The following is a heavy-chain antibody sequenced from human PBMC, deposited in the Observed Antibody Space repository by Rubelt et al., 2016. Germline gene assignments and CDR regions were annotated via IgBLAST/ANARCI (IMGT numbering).Heavy chain of an antibody. D-gene: IGHD6-6*01. Sequence: QITLKQSGPTLVKPTQTLTLTCTFSGFSLTTNGVGVGWIRQPPGKALAWLALIYWNDDERYRPSLKSRVTITKETSRNQVFLTMTNMDPVDTATYYCADCRGIAARPADYWGQGSLVTVSS. CDR1: GFSLTTNGVG. CDR3: ADCRGIAARPADY. V-gene: IGHV2-5*01. J-gene: IGHJ4*02. CDR2: IYWNDDE.